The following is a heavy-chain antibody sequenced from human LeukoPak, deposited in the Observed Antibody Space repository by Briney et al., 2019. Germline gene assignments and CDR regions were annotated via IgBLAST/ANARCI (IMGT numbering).Heavy chain of an antibody. J-gene: IGHJ4*02. CDR3: ARSAYCGGVCYLTDY. CDR2: ISYDGSNK. D-gene: IGHD2-21*02. CDR1: GFTFSSYA. Sequence: GGSLRLSCAASGFTFSSYAMPWVRKAPGKGREWVAVISYDGSNKYYADSVKGRFTISRDNSKNTQYLQMNSLRAEDTAVYYCARSAYCGGVCYLTDYWGQGTLVTVSS. V-gene: IGHV3-30-3*01.